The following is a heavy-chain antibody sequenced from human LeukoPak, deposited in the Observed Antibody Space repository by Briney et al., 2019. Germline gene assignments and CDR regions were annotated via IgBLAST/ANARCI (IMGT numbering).Heavy chain of an antibody. CDR2: INPSGGST. J-gene: IGHJ4*02. Sequence: ASGELPCKASGHTFTSYYMHWVRQAPGQGLESRGIINPSGGSTSYTQKFQGRVTMTIDTSTSTFYMELSSLRSEHTAVYYGARYSVTPIPAAGTLDYWGQGPLVTVSS. CDR3: ARYSVTPIPAAGTLDY. V-gene: IGHV1-46*01. D-gene: IGHD6-13*01. CDR1: GHTFTSYY.